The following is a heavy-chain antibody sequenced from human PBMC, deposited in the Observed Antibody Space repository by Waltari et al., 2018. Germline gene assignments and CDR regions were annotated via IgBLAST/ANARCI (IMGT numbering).Heavy chain of an antibody. J-gene: IGHJ4*02. D-gene: IGHD3-3*01. CDR1: GFTFSSYE. CDR3: ARDELEWLLYGGAFDY. V-gene: IGHV3-48*03. CDR2: ISSSGSTR. Sequence: EVQLVESGGGLVQPGGSLRLSCAASGFTFSSYEMNWVRQAPGKGLEWVSYISSSGSTRYYADSVKGRFTISRDNAKNSLDLQMNSLRAEDTAVYYCARDELEWLLYGGAFDYWGQGTLVTVSS.